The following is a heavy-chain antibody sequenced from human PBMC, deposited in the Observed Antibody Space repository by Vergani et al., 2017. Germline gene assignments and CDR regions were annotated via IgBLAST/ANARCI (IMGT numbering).Heavy chain of an antibody. V-gene: IGHV2-26*01. D-gene: IGHD2-21*02. J-gene: IGHJ5*02. Sequence: QVTLKESGPVLVKPTETLTLTCTVSGFSLSNARMGVSWIRQPPGKALEWLAHIFSNDEKSYSTSLKSRLTISKDTSKSQVVLTMTNMDPVDTATYYCARLSKHSGDCVGDSRFDPWGQGTLVTVSS. CDR1: GFSLSNARMG. CDR2: IFSNDEK. CDR3: ARLSKHSGDCVGDSRFDP.